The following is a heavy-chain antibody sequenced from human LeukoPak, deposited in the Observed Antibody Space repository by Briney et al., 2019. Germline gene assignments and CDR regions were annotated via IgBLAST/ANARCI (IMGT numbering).Heavy chain of an antibody. Sequence: GGSLRLSCAASGFSVRTNYMSWVRQAPGKGLEWVSVIHSGGYVRFPDPVKCRFTISRDNSSDTLHLQMNSLRVDDPAVYYCVRAVHHLFYSDSSGYYGDAFDVWGQGTVVTVSS. CDR1: GFSVRTNY. CDR3: VRAVHHLFYSDSSGYYGDAFDV. D-gene: IGHD3-22*01. J-gene: IGHJ3*01. V-gene: IGHV3-53*01. CDR2: IHSGGYV.